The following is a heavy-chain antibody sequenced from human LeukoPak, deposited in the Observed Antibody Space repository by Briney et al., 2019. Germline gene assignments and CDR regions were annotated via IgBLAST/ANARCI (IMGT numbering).Heavy chain of an antibody. CDR1: GDSVTSGSYF. J-gene: IGHJ3*02. CDR3: ARDVVVTSSPDAFDI. Sequence: SQTLSLTCTVSGDSVTSGSYFWTWIRHHPGKGLEWIGYISNSGTTSYNPSLKSRVSISVDTSNNQFSLSLSSVTAADTAVYYCARDVVVTSSPDAFDIWGQGTMVAVSS. D-gene: IGHD2-21*02. V-gene: IGHV4-31*03. CDR2: ISNSGTT.